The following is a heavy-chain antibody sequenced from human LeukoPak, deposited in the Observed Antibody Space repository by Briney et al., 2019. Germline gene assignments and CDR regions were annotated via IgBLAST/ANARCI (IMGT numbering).Heavy chain of an antibody. J-gene: IGHJ5*02. D-gene: IGHD1-26*01. Sequence: GASVKVSCKASGGTFSSYAISWVRQAPGQGLEWMGGIIPIFGTANYAQKFQGRVTITTDESTSTAYMELSSLRSEDTAVYYCARDRSGSYPGDNWFDPWGQGTLVTVSS. CDR3: ARDRSGSYPGDNWFDP. CDR2: IIPIFGTA. V-gene: IGHV1-69*05. CDR1: GGTFSSYA.